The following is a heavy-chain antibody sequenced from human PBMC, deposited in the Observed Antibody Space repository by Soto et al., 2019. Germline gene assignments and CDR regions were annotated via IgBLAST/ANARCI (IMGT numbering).Heavy chain of an antibody. D-gene: IGHD1-26*01. CDR1: GGSFSGHG. CDR2: IIPVYGTA. CDR3: ARESASGSYYMGKDD. Sequence: QVQLVQSGAEVRKPGSSVKVSCEASGGSFSGHGITWVRQAPGQGLEWMGGIIPVYGTAVYAQRFQGRVTIAATESTNTAYMELRGLRSDDTAVYYCARESASGSYYMGKDDWGQGTLVTVSS. J-gene: IGHJ4*02. V-gene: IGHV1-69*01.